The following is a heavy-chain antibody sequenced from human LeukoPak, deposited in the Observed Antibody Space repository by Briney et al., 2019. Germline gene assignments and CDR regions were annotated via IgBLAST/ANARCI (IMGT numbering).Heavy chain of an antibody. CDR3: AKDGYCNSTSCYTGDFYFYSMDV. D-gene: IGHD2-2*02. CDR1: GFTFSSYG. Sequence: GRSLRLSCAASGFTFSSYGMHWVRQAPGKGLEWVAVISYDGSNKYYIDSVKGRFTISRDNSKNTLYLQMNSLRAEDTAVYYCAKDGYCNSTSCYTGDFYFYSMDVWGKGTTVTVS. V-gene: IGHV3-30*18. CDR2: ISYDGSNK. J-gene: IGHJ6*03.